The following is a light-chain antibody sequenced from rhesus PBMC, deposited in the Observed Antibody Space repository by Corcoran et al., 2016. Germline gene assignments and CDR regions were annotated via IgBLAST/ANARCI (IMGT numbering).Light chain of an antibody. Sequence: DIQMTQSPSSLSASVGDRVTITCRASQGITNALAWYQQKPGETPKLLIYEASTLQSGIPSRFSGSGSGTDSTLTISSLQSEDFATYYCQHYYSVPYSFGQGTKVEIK. CDR2: EAS. V-gene: IGKV1-25*01. CDR3: QHYYSVPYS. J-gene: IGKJ2*01. CDR1: QGITNA.